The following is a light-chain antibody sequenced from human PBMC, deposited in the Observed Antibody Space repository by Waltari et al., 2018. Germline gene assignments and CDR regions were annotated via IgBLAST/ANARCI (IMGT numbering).Light chain of an antibody. J-gene: IGLJ2*01. CDR1: SIDVGAYGY. CDR3: CSFTARGTWI. CDR2: DVN. V-gene: IGLV2-14*03. Sequence: QSALTQPGAVSGSPGQSITISCTGTSIDVGAYGYVSWYQQKPAKAPKLLIFDVNNRALGVSNRFSGSKSGNTASLTISGLQAEDESDYYCCSFTARGTWIFGGGTRLTVV.